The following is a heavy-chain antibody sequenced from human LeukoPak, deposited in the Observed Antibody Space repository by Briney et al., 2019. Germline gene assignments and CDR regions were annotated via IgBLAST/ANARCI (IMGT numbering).Heavy chain of an antibody. CDR1: GGSISSYY. CDR2: IYYSGST. V-gene: IGHV4-59*01. J-gene: IGHJ6*04. D-gene: IGHD3-10*01. CDR3: ARSDEHNRLTMVRGVIHPAYFGMDV. Sequence: PSETLSLTCTVSGGSISSYYWSWIRQPPGKGLEWIGYIYYSGSTNYNPSLKSRVTISVDTSKNQFSLKLSSVTAADTAVYYCARSDEHNRLTMVRGVIHPAYFGMDVWGKGTTVTVSS.